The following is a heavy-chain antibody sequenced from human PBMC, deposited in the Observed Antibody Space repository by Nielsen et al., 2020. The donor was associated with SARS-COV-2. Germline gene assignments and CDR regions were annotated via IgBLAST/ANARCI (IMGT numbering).Heavy chain of an antibody. J-gene: IGHJ6*02. V-gene: IGHV3-13*04. Sequence: GSLKISCAASGFKFNNYDMHWVRQATGKGLEWVSSIDSSGYTYYAGSVKGRFTISRENAMNSFYLQMNSLRAGDTAVYYCARLPHGYTYGRYYYYGLDVWGQGTTVTVS. D-gene: IGHD5-18*01. CDR3: ARLPHGYTYGRYYYYGLDV. CDR1: GFKFNNYD. CDR2: IDSSGYT.